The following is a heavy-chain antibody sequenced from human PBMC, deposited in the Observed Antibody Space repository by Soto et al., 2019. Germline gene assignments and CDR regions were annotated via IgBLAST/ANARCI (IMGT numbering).Heavy chain of an antibody. CDR3: AGGVYGAYLDY. CDR1: GDSMTKNYRSWSMTNYYY. J-gene: IGHJ4*02. CDR2: VESSGRI. D-gene: IGHD3-10*01. V-gene: IGHV4-61*08. Sequence: SETLSLTCTVSGDSMTKNYRSWSMTNYYYWSWIRQTPGKGLEWIGYVESSGRIAYKPSLASRVTLSLDSSQNQFSLTLRSVTTADRALDFCAGGVYGAYLDYWGQGIPVTVSS.